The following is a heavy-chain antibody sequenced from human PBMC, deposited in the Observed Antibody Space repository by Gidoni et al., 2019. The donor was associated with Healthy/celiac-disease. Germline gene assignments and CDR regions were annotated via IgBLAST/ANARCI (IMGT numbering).Heavy chain of an antibody. D-gene: IGHD6-19*01. J-gene: IGHJ4*02. CDR2: INHSGST. CDR3: SRGPRVFCSGWYWGY. Sequence: QVQLQQWSAGLLKPSETLSLTCAVYGWSFSGYYWSWIRQPPGKGLEWIGEINHSGSTNYHLSLKIRVTISVDTSKTQFSLKPSSVTAADTAVYYCSRGPRVFCSGWYWGYWGQGTLVTVSS. CDR1: GWSFSGYY. V-gene: IGHV4-34*01.